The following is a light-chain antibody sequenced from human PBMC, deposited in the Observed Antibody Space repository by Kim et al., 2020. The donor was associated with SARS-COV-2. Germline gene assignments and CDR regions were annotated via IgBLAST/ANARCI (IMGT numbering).Light chain of an antibody. CDR1: KLGDKY. CDR2: QVS. J-gene: IGLJ2*01. Sequence: SVSPGQTASITCSGDKLGDKYACLYQQKPRQSPVLVIYQVSKRPSGIPERFSGSNSGNTATLTISGTQAMDEADYYCQAWDSSTVVFGGGTQLTVL. CDR3: QAWDSSTVV. V-gene: IGLV3-1*01.